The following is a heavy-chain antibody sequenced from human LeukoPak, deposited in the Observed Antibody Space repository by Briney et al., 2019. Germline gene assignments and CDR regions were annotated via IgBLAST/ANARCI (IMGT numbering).Heavy chain of an antibody. J-gene: IGHJ6*02. Sequence: ASVKVSCKASGGTFSSYAISWVRQAPGQGLEWMGRIIPILGIANYAQKLQGRVTITADKSTSTSYMELSSLRSEDTAVYYWARVGSSWYYYYYGMDVWGQGTTVTVSS. CDR3: ARVGSSWYYYYYGMDV. D-gene: IGHD6-13*01. CDR1: GGTFSSYA. V-gene: IGHV1-69*04. CDR2: IIPILGIA.